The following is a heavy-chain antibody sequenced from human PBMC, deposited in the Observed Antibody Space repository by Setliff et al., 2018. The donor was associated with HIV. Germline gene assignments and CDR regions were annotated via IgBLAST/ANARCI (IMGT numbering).Heavy chain of an antibody. CDR2: TWYDGSDK. CDR3: ARVEYWGLPYYYYYMDV. Sequence: GGSLRLSCAASGFTFSTYGMHWVRQAPGKGLEWVAVTWYDGSDKYYADSVKGRFTISRDNSKNTLYLQMNSLRAEDTAVYYCARVEYWGLPYYYYYMDVWGKGTTVTVSS. D-gene: IGHD7-27*01. CDR1: GFTFSTYG. J-gene: IGHJ6*03. V-gene: IGHV3-33*01.